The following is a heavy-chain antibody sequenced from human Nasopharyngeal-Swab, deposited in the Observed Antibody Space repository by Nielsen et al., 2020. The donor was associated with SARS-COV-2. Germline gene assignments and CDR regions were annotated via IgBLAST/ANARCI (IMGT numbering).Heavy chain of an antibody. D-gene: IGHD6-13*01. Sequence: GSLRLSCTVSGGSISSYYWGWIRQPPGKGLEWIGYIYYSGSTNYNPSLKSRVTISVDTSKNQFSLKLSSVTAADTAVYYCARRRALYSSSSFRFDPWGQGTLVTASS. CDR3: ARRRALYSSSSFRFDP. CDR2: IYYSGST. J-gene: IGHJ5*02. V-gene: IGHV4-59*08. CDR1: GGSISSYY.